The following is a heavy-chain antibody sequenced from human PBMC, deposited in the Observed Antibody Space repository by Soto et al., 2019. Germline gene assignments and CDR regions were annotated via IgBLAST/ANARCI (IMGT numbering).Heavy chain of an antibody. Sequence: GASVKRSCKAAGYTFTGYDMHWVRQAPGQGLEWMGWIDPNSGGTNYAQKFQGRVTMTRDTSISTAYMELSRLRSDDTAVYYCSRLLGSWSYKDYWGQGTLVTVSS. D-gene: IGHD3-10*02. V-gene: IGHV1-2*02. CDR1: GYTFTGYD. J-gene: IGHJ4*02. CDR3: SRLLGSWSYKDY. CDR2: IDPNSGGT.